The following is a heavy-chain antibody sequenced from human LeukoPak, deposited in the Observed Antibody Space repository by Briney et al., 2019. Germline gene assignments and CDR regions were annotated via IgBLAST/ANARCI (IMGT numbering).Heavy chain of an antibody. Sequence: ASVKVSCKASGYTFTSYGISWVRQAPGQGLEWMGWISAYNGNTNYAQKLQGRVTMTTDTSTSTAYMELRSLRSDDTAVYYCARDGPLHLSSGWPVDYWGQGTLVTVSS. CDR1: GYTFTSYG. CDR3: ARDGPLHLSSGWPVDY. V-gene: IGHV1-18*01. CDR2: ISAYNGNT. D-gene: IGHD6-19*01. J-gene: IGHJ4*02.